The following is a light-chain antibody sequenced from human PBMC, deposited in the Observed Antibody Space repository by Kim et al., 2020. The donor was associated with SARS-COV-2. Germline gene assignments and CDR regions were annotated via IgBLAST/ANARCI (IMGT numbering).Light chain of an antibody. Sequence: KTVTLSCTRSSGSIASDFGHWYQQRPGSAPTTVIYEDNLRPSGVPDRFSGSIDSSSNSASLTISGLKTEDEGDYYCQSYDSGNLWVFGGGTQLTVL. CDR3: QSYDSGNLWV. J-gene: IGLJ3*02. V-gene: IGLV6-57*03. CDR2: EDN. CDR1: SGSIASDF.